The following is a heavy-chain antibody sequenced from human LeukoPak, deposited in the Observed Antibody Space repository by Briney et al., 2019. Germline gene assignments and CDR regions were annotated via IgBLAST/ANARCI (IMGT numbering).Heavy chain of an antibody. CDR2: IIPILGIA. CDR1: GGTFSSYA. J-gene: IGHJ4*02. CDR3: ARGLPEYYFDY. V-gene: IGHV1-69*04. D-gene: IGHD5-18*01. Sequence: SVKVSCKASGGTFSSYAISWVRQAPGQGLEWMGRIIPILGIANYAQKFQGRVTITADKSTSTAYMELSSLRSEDTALYYCARGLPEYYFDYWGQGTLVTVSS.